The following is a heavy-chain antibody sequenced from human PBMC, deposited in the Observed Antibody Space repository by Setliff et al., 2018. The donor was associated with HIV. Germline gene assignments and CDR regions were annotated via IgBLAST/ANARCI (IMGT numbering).Heavy chain of an antibody. V-gene: IGHV5-51*01. D-gene: IGHD3-10*01. CDR2: IYLGDSDT. Sequence: PGESLKISCKGSGYRFTSYWIDWVRQTPGKGLEWMGIIYLGDSDTRYSPSFQGQVTISADKSTSTAYLQWTSLKASDTAMYYCARHVSSSAVFDPWGQGTLVTVSS. CDR1: GYRFTSYW. J-gene: IGHJ5*02. CDR3: ARHVSSSAVFDP.